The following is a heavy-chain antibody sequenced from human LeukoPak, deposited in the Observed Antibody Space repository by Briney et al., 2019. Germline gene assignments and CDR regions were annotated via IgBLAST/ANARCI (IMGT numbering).Heavy chain of an antibody. Sequence: GASVKVSCKASGYTFTSYGSSWVRQAPGQGLEWMGWISAYNGNTNYAQKLQGRVTMTTDTSTSTAYMELRSLRSDDTAVYYCARGAGTYYDILTGPVQFDYWGQGTLVTVSS. CDR1: GYTFTSYG. CDR3: ARGAGTYYDILTGPVQFDY. D-gene: IGHD3-9*01. CDR2: ISAYNGNT. V-gene: IGHV1-18*01. J-gene: IGHJ4*02.